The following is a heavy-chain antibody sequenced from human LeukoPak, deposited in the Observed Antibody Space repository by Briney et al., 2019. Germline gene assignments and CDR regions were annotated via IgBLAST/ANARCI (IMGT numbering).Heavy chain of an antibody. Sequence: SVKVSCKASGGTFSSYAISRVRQAPGQGLEWMGGIIPIFGTANYAQKFQGRVTITADESTSTAYMELSSLRSEDTAVYYCARDAGYCTNGVCASGNWFDPWGQGTLVTVSS. CDR1: GGTFSSYA. CDR2: IIPIFGTA. V-gene: IGHV1-69*01. CDR3: ARDAGYCTNGVCASGNWFDP. D-gene: IGHD2-8*01. J-gene: IGHJ5*02.